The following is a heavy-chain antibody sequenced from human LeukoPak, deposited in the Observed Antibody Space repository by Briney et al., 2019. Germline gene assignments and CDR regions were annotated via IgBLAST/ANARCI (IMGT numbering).Heavy chain of an antibody. V-gene: IGHV3-74*01. CDR1: GFTFSSYW. Sequence: PGGSLRLSCAASGFTFSSYWMHWARQAPGKGLVWVSRINSDGSSTSYADSVKGRFTISRDNAKNTLYLQMNSLRAEDTAVYYCAKGPDYGDYVGFDYWGQGTLVTVSS. D-gene: IGHD4-17*01. CDR2: INSDGSST. CDR3: AKGPDYGDYVGFDY. J-gene: IGHJ4*02.